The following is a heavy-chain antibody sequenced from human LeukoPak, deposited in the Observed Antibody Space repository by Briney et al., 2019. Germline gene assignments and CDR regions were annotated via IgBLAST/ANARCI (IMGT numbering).Heavy chain of an antibody. D-gene: IGHD5-24*01. V-gene: IGHV3-74*01. CDR3: VRGRYYFDH. Sequence: PGGSLRLSCAASRFSFNTYWMHWVRQAPGMGLVWVSRINSDGSSTSYADSVKGRFTISRDNAKNTLYLQMNNLRVEDTAVYYCVRGRYYFDHWGQGTLVTVSS. CDR2: INSDGSST. CDR1: RFSFNTYW. J-gene: IGHJ4*02.